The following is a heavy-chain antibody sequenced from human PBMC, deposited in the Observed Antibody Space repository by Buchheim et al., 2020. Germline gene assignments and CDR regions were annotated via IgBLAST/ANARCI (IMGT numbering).Heavy chain of an antibody. Sequence: QVQLQESGPGLVKPSETLSLTCTVSGGSISSYYWSWIRQPPGKGLEWVGYIYYSGSTNYNPSLKSRVTISVDTSKNQFSMKLSSVTAADTAVYYCARMICSGGSCYELIWFDPWGQGTL. J-gene: IGHJ5*02. CDR3: ARMICSGGSCYELIWFDP. D-gene: IGHD2-15*01. CDR2: IYYSGST. V-gene: IGHV4-59*01. CDR1: GGSISSYY.